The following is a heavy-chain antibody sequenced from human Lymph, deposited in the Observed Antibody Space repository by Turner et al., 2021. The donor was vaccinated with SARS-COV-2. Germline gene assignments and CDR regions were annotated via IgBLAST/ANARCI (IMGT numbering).Heavy chain of an antibody. Sequence: QLQLQESGPGLVKPSATLSLTCTVPGGSISSSSYYWGWIRQPPGKGLEWIENIYYSGATYYNPSLKSRVTISVDTSKNQFSLKLSSVTAADTAVFYCARGSPQGWYVPVFDYWGQGTLVTVSS. CDR3: ARGSPQGWYVPVFDY. CDR1: GGSISSSSYY. CDR2: IYYSGAT. V-gene: IGHV4-39*01. J-gene: IGHJ4*02. D-gene: IGHD6-19*01.